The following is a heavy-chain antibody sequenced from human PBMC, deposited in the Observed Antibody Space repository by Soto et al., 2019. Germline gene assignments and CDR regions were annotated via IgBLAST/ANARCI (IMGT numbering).Heavy chain of an antibody. CDR1: GFTFSTYA. V-gene: IGHV3-23*01. CDR3: AKDPLEPWGGAYFDP. J-gene: IGHJ4*02. CDR2: ISNSGDEI. Sequence: GGSLRLSCASSGFTFSTYAMNWVRQAPGKGLEWVSTISNSGDEIYYADSVKGRFTISRDNSKNTLYLQMNSLRAEDTAVYYCAKDPLEPWGGAYFDPWGQGTLVTVSS. D-gene: IGHD2-21*01.